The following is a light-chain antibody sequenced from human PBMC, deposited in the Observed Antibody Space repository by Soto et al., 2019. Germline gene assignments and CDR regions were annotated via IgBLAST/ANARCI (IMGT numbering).Light chain of an antibody. Sequence: EIVMTQSPATLSVSPGERATFSCRGSQSVSSNYLAWYQQKPGQAPRLXIYGAFKRATGIPDRFSGSGSGTDFTLTISRMEPEDVAVYCCQQYGSSPRTFGQGTKVDIK. CDR1: QSVSSNY. V-gene: IGKV3-20*01. J-gene: IGKJ1*01. CDR2: GAF. CDR3: QQYGSSPRT.